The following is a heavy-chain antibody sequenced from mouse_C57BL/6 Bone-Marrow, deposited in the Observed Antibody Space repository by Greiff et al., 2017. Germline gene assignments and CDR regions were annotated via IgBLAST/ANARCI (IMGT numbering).Heavy chain of an antibody. V-gene: IGHV2-6*01. CDR2: IWGVGST. D-gene: IGHD4-1*01. CDR3: ASGTGKWFAY. Sequence: VKLMESGPGLVAPSQSLSITCTVSGFSLTSYGVDWVRQSPGKGLEWLGVIWGVGSTNYNSALKSRLSISKDNSKSQVFLKMNSLQTDDTAMYYCASGTGKWFAYWGQGTLVTVSA. CDR1: GFSLTSYG. J-gene: IGHJ3*01.